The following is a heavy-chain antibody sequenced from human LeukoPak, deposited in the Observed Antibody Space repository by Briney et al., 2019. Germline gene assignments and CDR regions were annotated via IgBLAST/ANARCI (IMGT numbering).Heavy chain of an antibody. CDR2: IRYDGSNK. CDR3: AKDTYYYGSGSYLDY. CDR1: GFTFSSYG. V-gene: IGHV3-30*02. D-gene: IGHD3-10*01. J-gene: IGHJ4*02. Sequence: EPGGSLRLSCAASGFTFSSYGMHWVRQAPGKGLEWVAFIRYDGSNKYYADSVKGRFTISRDNSKNTLYLQMNSLRAEDTAMYYCAKDTYYYGSGSYLDYWGQGTLVTVSS.